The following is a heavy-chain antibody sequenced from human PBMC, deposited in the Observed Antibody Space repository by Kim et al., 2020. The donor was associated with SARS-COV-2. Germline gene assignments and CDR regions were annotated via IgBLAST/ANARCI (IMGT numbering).Heavy chain of an antibody. Sequence: GGSLRLSCAACGFTFSDYYMSWIRQAPGKGLEWVSYISSSSSYTNYADSVKGRFTISRDNAKNSLYLQMNSLRAEDTAVYYCARVGYDYVWGSYRDYYYYYGMDVWGQGTTVTVSS. CDR3: ARVGYDYVWGSYRDYYYYYGMDV. J-gene: IGHJ6*02. CDR1: GFTFSDYY. CDR2: ISSSSSYT. V-gene: IGHV3-11*05. D-gene: IGHD3-16*02.